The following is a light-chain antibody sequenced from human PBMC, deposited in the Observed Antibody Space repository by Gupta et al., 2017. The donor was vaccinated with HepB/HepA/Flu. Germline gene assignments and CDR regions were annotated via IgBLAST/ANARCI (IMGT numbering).Light chain of an antibody. CDR1: QSVSSW. J-gene: IGKJ1*01. CDR2: KAS. CDR3: QEYNNYSGT. V-gene: IGKV1-5*03. Sequence: DTQMTQSPSTLSASVGDRVTITCRASQSVSSWLAWYQQKPGKAPKLLIYKASSLESGVPSRFSGSGSGTEFTLTISSLQPDDFATYYCQEYNNYSGTFGQGTNVEIK.